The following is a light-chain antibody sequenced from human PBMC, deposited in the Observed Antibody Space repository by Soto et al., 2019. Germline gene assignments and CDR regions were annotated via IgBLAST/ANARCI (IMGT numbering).Light chain of an antibody. CDR3: QQYGSSPGT. V-gene: IGKV3-20*01. CDR2: AAS. CDR1: QSVSSSY. J-gene: IGKJ1*01. Sequence: EIVLTQSPGTLYLSPGESATLACRASQSVSSSYLVWHQQKPGQAPRLLIYAASRRATGIPDRFSGSGSGTDFTLTFSRLEPEDFAVYSCQQYGSSPGTFGQGTKVDI.